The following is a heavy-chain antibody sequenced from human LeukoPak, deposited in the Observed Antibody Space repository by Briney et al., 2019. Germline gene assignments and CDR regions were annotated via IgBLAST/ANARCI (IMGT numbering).Heavy chain of an antibody. D-gene: IGHD3-10*01. Sequence: GGSLRLSCAASGFTLSSFAMTWVRQAPGKVLEWVSSISGSGGSTYYADSVKGRFTISRDNSKNVLYFQMNSLRAEDTAVYCCARGDILIRGVFPHWYFHLWGRGTPVTVSS. CDR2: ISGSGGST. V-gene: IGHV3-23*01. CDR3: ARGDILIRGVFPHWYFHL. J-gene: IGHJ2*01. CDR1: GFTLSSFA.